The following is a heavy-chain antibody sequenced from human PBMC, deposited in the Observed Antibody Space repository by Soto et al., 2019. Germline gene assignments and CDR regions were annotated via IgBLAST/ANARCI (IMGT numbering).Heavy chain of an antibody. CDR1: GASITSGDYC. CDR2: IYNSGGT. D-gene: IGHD4-17*01. CDR3: ARGRTMTSDY. Sequence: KPSETLSLTCTVSGASITSGDYCWIWIRQPPGRGLEWIGDIYNSGGTNYNPSLTSRVTISVDTSKNQFSLKLTSVTAADTAVYYCARGRTMTSDYWGQGTLVTVSS. J-gene: IGHJ4*02. V-gene: IGHV4-30-4*01.